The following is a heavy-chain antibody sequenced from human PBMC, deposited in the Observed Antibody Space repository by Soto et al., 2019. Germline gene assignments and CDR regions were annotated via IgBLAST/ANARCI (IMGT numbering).Heavy chain of an antibody. V-gene: IGHV1-69*13. D-gene: IGHD3-3*01. J-gene: IGHJ4*02. CDR2: IIPVFRTA. Sequence: SVKVSCKASEGTFSSYAISWVRQAPGQGLEWMGRIIPVFRTANYAQRFQDRVTITADDSTSTAFMELSSLKSEDTAVYYCARAHDFWGGRQQPIDSWGQGTLVTVS. CDR3: ARAHDFWGGRQQPIDS. CDR1: EGTFSSYA.